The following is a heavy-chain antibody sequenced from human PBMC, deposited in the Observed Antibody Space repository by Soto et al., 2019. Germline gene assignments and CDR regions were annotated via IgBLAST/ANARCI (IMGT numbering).Heavy chain of an antibody. CDR2: FYWDDDK. Sequence: QITLKESGPTLVKPTQTLTLTCTFSGFSVSTSGVGVGWIRQPPGKALECLALFYWDDDKRYSPSLKSRLTIHMDTTKYQVVLASTIMDPVDPCSDCCARSWGDAGAFDYWVQGTLVTASS. J-gene: IGHJ4*02. D-gene: IGHD3-10*01. CDR1: GFSVSTSGVG. V-gene: IGHV2-5*02. CDR3: ARSWGDAGAFDY.